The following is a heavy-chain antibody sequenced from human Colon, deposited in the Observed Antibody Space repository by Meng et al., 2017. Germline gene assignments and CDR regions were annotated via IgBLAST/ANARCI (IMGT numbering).Heavy chain of an antibody. J-gene: IGHJ3*02. Sequence: ASVKVSYKASGYTFTSYYMHWVRQAPGQGLEWMGIINPSGASTSYAQKFQGRVTMTRDTSTSTVYMELSSLRSEDTAVYYCARGSNVVVTATYDAFDIWGQGTMVTVSS. CDR2: INPSGAST. CDR1: GYTFTSYY. V-gene: IGHV1-46*01. CDR3: ARGSNVVVTATYDAFDI. D-gene: IGHD2-21*02.